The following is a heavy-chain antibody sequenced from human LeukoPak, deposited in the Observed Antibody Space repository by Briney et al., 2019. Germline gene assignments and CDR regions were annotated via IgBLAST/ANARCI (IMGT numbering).Heavy chain of an antibody. V-gene: IGHV4-61*01. CDR2: IYYSGST. D-gene: IGHD6-19*01. CDR3: ARAGIRDSSGWYWGY. Sequence: PSETLSLTCTVPGGSVSSGSYYWSWIRQPPGKGLEWIGYIYYSGSTNYNPSLKSRVTISVDTSKNQFSLKLSSVTAADTAVYYCARAGIRDSSGWYWGYWGQGTLVTVSS. J-gene: IGHJ4*02. CDR1: GGSVSSGSYY.